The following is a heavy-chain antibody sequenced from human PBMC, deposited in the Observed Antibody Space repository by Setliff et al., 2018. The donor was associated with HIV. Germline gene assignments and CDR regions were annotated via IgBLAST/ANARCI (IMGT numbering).Heavy chain of an antibody. CDR3: AAQGVL. V-gene: IGHV3-23*01. Sequence: PGGSLRLSCAASGFTFTSYAMNWVRQAPGKGLEWVSSISGSGSTTYHADSVKGRLTISRDNSQNALYLQMNSLRVEDTAVYFCAAQGVLWGQGTQVTVSS. CDR1: GFTFTSYA. J-gene: IGHJ4*02. CDR2: ISGSGSTT.